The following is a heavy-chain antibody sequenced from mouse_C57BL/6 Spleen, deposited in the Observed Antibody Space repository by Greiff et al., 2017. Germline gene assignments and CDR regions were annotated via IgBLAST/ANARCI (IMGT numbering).Heavy chain of an antibody. D-gene: IGHD1-1*01. CDR2: IRLKSDNYAT. CDR1: GFTFSNYW. J-gene: IGHJ3*01. V-gene: IGHV6-3*01. Sequence: EVKVVESGGGLVQPGGSMKLSCVASGFTFSNYWMNWVRQSPEKGLEWVAQIRLKSDNYATHYAESVKGRFTISRDDSKSSVYLQMSNLRAEDTGIYYCTGDYYGSSYWFAYWGQGTLVTVSA. CDR3: TGDYYGSSYWFAY.